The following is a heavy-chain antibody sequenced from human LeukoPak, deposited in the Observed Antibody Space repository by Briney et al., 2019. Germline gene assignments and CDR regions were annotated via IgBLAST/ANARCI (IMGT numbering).Heavy chain of an antibody. CDR3: AKIYCSGGSCYSLIWYYYYMDV. CDR2: ISGSGGST. D-gene: IGHD2-15*01. V-gene: IGHV3-23*01. CDR1: GFTFSSYA. Sequence: GGSLRLSCAASGFTFSSYAMSWVRQAPGKGLEWVSAISGSGGSTYYADSVKGRFTISRDNSKNTLYLQMNSLRADDTAVYYCAKIYCSGGSCYSLIWYYYYMDVWGKGTTVTVSS. J-gene: IGHJ6*03.